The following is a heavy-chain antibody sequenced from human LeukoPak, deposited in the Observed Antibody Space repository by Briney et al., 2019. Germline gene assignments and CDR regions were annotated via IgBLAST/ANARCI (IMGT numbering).Heavy chain of an antibody. V-gene: IGHV4-4*02. CDR2: IYHSGST. CDR3: ARDGGMLRGLIDS. J-gene: IGHJ4*02. Sequence: SGTLSLTCAVSGGSISSSNWWSWVRQPPGKGLEWIGEIYHSGSTNYNPSLKSRVTISVDTSKNQFFLKLSSVTAADTAVYYCARDGGMLRGLIDSWGQGTLVTVSS. CDR1: GGSISSSNW. D-gene: IGHD3-10*01.